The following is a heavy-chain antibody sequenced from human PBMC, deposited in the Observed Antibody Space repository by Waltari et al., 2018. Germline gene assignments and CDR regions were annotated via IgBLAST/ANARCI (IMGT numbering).Heavy chain of an antibody. CDR1: GFTFSEFW. V-gene: IGHV3-7*01. CDR2: INRDGSAR. Sequence: EVQLVESGGALVQPGGSLRLSCVVSGFTFSEFWMSWVRQAPGKGLEWVANINRDGSARYYVDSVKVRFTVSRDNAKNSLFLQMNSLRVEDTAVYYCARIRSASDAFDIWGQGTMVTVSS. J-gene: IGHJ3*02. CDR3: ARIRSASDAFDI.